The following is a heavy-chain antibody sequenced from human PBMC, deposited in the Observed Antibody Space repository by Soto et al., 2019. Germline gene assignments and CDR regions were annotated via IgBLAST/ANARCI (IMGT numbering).Heavy chain of an antibody. Sequence: EVQLLESGGGLVQPGGSLRLSCVASGSTFSSYAMSWVRQAPGKGLEWVSCISGSAATTYYADSVKGRFTISRDNSKNTLYLQMNSLRAEESAVYYCAKVTGDFDNWGQGTLVTVSS. CDR1: GSTFSSYA. J-gene: IGHJ4*02. CDR3: AKVTGDFDN. D-gene: IGHD3-10*01. CDR2: ISGSAATT. V-gene: IGHV3-23*01.